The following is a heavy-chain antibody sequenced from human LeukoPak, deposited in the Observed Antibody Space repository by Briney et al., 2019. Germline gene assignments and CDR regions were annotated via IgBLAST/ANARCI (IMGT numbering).Heavy chain of an antibody. J-gene: IGHJ4*02. CDR2: INPNSGGT. CDR3: ARALPDCSGGSCYQLGFDY. D-gene: IGHD2-15*01. Sequence: ASVKVSCKASGYTFTGYYMHWGRQAPGQGLEWMGRINPNSGGTNYAQKFQGSVTMTRDTSISTAYMELSRPRSDDTAVYYCARALPDCSGGSCYQLGFDYWGQGTLVTVSS. CDR1: GYTFTGYY. V-gene: IGHV1-2*06.